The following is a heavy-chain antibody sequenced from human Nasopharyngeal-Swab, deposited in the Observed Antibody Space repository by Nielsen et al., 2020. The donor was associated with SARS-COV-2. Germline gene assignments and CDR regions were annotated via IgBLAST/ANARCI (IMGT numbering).Heavy chain of an antibody. CDR1: GGSISSYY. CDR3: ARVFDYYDSSGYYIRYYYYYMDV. J-gene: IGHJ6*03. CDR2: IYYSGGT. Sequence: SETLSLTCAVYGGSISSYYWSWIRQPPGKGLEWIGYIYYSGGTNYNPSLKSRVTISVDTSKNQFSLKLSSVTAADTAVYYCARVFDYYDSSGYYIRYYYYYMDVWGKGTTVTVSS. V-gene: IGHV4-59*01. D-gene: IGHD3-22*01.